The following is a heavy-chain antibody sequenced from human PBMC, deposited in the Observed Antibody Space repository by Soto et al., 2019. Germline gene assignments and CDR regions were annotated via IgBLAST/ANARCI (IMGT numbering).Heavy chain of an antibody. V-gene: IGHV1-18*01. J-gene: IGHJ6*02. CDR3: ARDIESVTAKHFFYYYAMDV. CDR1: GFTFSNYG. CDR2: VSANNGHT. D-gene: IGHD2-8*01. Sequence: ASVKVSCKASGFTFSNYGLNWVRQAPGQGLEWMGWVSANNGHTNYAQNLQGRVSMTTDTSTSTAYMELRGLAFDDTAVYYCARDIESVTAKHFFYYYAMDVWGQGTTVTVSS.